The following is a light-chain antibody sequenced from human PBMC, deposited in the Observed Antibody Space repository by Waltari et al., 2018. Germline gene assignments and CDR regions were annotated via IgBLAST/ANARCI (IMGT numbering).Light chain of an antibody. CDR2: WAS. CDR3: QQYDSRRT. V-gene: IGKV4-1*01. CDR1: QSLLYNSNDKNY. J-gene: IGKJ1*01. Sequence: QSLLYNSNDKNYLAWDQQKPGQPPKLLIYWASTRHSGVPDRFSGSGSATDFTLTISSLQAEDVAVYYCQQYDSRRTFGQGTKVEIK.